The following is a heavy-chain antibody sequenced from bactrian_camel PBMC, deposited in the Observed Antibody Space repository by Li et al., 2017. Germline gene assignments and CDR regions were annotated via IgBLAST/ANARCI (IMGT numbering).Heavy chain of an antibody. CDR3: AAGRLRGRDWRLPHEYRY. Sequence: VQLVESGGGSVQAGGSLRLSCAASGYTYSLGWFRQAPGKEREGVAAIGGDGRISYGDSVKGRFTISKDNAKNTLYLQMNGLKAEDTAMYYCAAGRLRGRDWRLPHEYRYRGQGTQVTVSS. V-gene: IGHV3S44*01. CDR1: GYTYS. CDR2: IGGDGRI. D-gene: IGHD5*01. J-gene: IGHJ4*01.